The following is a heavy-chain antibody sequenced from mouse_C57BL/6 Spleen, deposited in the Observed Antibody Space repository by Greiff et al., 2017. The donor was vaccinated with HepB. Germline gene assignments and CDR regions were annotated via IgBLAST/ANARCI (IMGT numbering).Heavy chain of an antibody. D-gene: IGHD2-5*01. J-gene: IGHJ2*01. V-gene: IGHV1-80*01. CDR3: ARSGYSNYEGDY. CDR2: IYPGDGDT. Sequence: QVQLKQSGAELVKPGASVKISCKASGYAFSSYWMNWVKQRPGKGLEWIGQIYPGDGDTNYNGKFKGKATLTADKSSSTAYMQLSSLTSEDSAVYFCARSGYSNYEGDYWGQGTTLTVSS. CDR1: GYAFSSYW.